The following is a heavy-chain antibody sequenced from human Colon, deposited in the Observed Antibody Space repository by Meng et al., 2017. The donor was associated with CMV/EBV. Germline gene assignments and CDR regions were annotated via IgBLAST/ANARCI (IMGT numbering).Heavy chain of an antibody. V-gene: IGHV3-64*01. CDR2: ISGNGGDT. CDR1: GFTFSSYP. J-gene: IGHJ4*02. D-gene: IGHD1-26*01. Sequence: GESLKISCETSGFTFSSYPMHWVRQAPGEGLECVSAISGNGGDTYYANSVKGRFTVSRVNSKSTLSLQMGSLRAEDTAVYYCAREVKEGGSFDYWGQGTLVTVSS. CDR3: AREVKEGGSFDY.